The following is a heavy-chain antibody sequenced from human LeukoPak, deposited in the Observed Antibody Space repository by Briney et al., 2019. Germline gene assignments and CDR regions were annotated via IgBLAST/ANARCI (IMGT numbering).Heavy chain of an antibody. CDR1: GYTFTGYY. CDR2: INPNSGGT. D-gene: IGHD3-16*01. V-gene: IGHV1-2*02. J-gene: IGHJ3*02. Sequence: ASVKVSCKASGYTFTGYYMHWVRQAPGQGLEWMGWINPNSGGTNYAQKFQGRVTMTRDTSISTAYMELSRLRSEDTAVYYCAREWAGGVRRSGAFDIWGQGTMVTVSS. CDR3: AREWAGGVRRSGAFDI.